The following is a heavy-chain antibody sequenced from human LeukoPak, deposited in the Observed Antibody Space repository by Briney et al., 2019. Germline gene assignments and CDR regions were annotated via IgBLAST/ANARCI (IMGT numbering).Heavy chain of an antibody. D-gene: IGHD3-16*02. V-gene: IGHV3-33*01. CDR3: ARERLGELSLVDY. Sequence: GGSLRLSCAASGFTFSSYGMHWVRQAPGKGLEWVAVIWYDGSNKYYADSVKGRFTISRDNSKNTLCLQMNSLRAEDTAVYYCARERLGELSLVDYWGQGTLVTVSS. CDR1: GFTFSSYG. J-gene: IGHJ4*02. CDR2: IWYDGSNK.